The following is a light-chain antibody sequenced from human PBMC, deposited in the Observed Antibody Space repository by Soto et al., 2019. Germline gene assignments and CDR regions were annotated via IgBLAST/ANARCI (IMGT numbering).Light chain of an antibody. J-gene: IGLJ2*01. CDR3: QSWGSCIVV. CDR1: SGHSNYA. Sequence: QLVLTQSPSASASLVASVKLTCTLSSGHSNYAIAWHQQQSEKGPRYLMKLNSDGSQSKGDGIPDRLSGSSSGAERYITLSSLQSEDEADYDCQSWGSCIVVFGGGTK. V-gene: IGLV4-69*01. CDR2: LNSDGSQ.